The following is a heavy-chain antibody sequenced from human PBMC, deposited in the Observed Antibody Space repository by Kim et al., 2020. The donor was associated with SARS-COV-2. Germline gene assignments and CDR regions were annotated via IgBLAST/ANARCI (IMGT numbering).Heavy chain of an antibody. J-gene: IGHJ3*02. Sequence: ASVKVSCKASGYTFTGYYMHWVRQAPGQGLEWMGWINPNSGGTNYAQKFQGWVTMTRDTSISTAYMELSRLRSDDTAVYYCAATVTTRPDAFDIWGQGTMVTVSS. D-gene: IGHD4-17*01. CDR1: GYTFTGYY. CDR3: AATVTTRPDAFDI. V-gene: IGHV1-2*04. CDR2: INPNSGGT.